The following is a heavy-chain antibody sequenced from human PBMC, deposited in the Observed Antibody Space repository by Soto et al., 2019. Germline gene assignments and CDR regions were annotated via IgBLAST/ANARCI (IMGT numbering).Heavy chain of an antibody. D-gene: IGHD3-3*01. CDR2: IRYSGTT. V-gene: IGHV4-61*03. CDR1: GASVNSASYD. CDR3: GRTDRRGSWAEWF. J-gene: IGHJ4*02. Sequence: PSETLSLTCAVSGASVNSASYDWTWIRQPPGKGLEWIGYIRYSGTTDYNPSLKGRVTISLDTSKNHFSLKLTSVTSADTAVYYCGRTDRRGSWAEWFWGQGTLVTVSS.